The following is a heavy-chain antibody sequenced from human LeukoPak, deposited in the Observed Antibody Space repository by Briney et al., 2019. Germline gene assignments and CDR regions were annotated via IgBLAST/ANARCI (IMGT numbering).Heavy chain of an antibody. J-gene: IGHJ4*02. V-gene: IGHV3-23*01. D-gene: IGHD6-13*01. CDR3: AKDSDQELGSVDY. CDR2: VSGSGGRT. Sequence: GGSLRPSCAASGFTFSSYAMSWVRQAPGKGLEWVSGVSGSGGRTYYADSVKGRFTISRDNSKNTLYLQMNSLRAEDTAVYYCAKDSDQELGSVDYWGQGTLVTVSS. CDR1: GFTFSSYA.